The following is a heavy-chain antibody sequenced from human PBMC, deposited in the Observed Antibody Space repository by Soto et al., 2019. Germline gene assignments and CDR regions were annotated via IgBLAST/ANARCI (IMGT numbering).Heavy chain of an antibody. CDR1: GFSLNTRKVG. D-gene: IGHD6-25*01. CDR3: ARRFASSDNWFDP. CDR2: IYWDDDK. V-gene: IGHV2-5*02. J-gene: IGHJ5*02. Sequence: QITLRESGPPLVKPTQTLTLTCSFSGFSLNTRKVGVGWFRQPPGKALEWLALIYWDDDKRYSPSLKSRLTISKDTSKNQVVLTMTNMDPVDAGTYYCARRFASSDNWFDPWGQGTLVTVST.